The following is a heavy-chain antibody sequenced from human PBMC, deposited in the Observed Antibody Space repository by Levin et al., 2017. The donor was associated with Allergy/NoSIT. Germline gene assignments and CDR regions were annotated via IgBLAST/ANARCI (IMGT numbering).Heavy chain of an antibody. CDR1: GGSISSYY. V-gene: IGHV4-59*08. Sequence: SETLSLTCTVSGGSISSYYWSWIRQPPGKGLEWIGYIYYSGSTNYNPSLKSRVTISIDTSKNQFSLKLSSVTAADTAVYYCARQRGYYDIVTGYSPGGWFDPWGQGTLVTVSS. D-gene: IGHD3-9*01. CDR2: IYYSGST. J-gene: IGHJ5*02. CDR3: ARQRGYYDIVTGYSPGGWFDP.